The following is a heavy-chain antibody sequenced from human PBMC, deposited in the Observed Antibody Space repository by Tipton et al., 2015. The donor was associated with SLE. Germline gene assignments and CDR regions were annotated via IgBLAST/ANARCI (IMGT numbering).Heavy chain of an antibody. V-gene: IGHV3-20*01. J-gene: IGHJ2*01. Sequence: SLRLSCAASGFTFDDYGMSWVRQAPGKGLEWVSGINWNGGSTGYADSVKGRFTISRDNAKNSLYLQMNSLRAEDTALYHCARDLGFLEWSPHWYFDLWGRGTLVTVSS. CDR3: ARDLGFLEWSPHWYFDL. CDR2: INWNGGST. D-gene: IGHD3-3*01. CDR1: GFTFDDYG.